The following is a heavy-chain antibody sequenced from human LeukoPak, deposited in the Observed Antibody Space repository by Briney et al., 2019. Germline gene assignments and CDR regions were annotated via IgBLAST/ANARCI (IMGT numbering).Heavy chain of an antibody. CDR2: IYYSGST. CDR3: ARHSSSSWYFPYYYYYMDV. Sequence: SETLSLTCTVSGGSISSSSYYWGWIRQPPGKGLEWIGSIYYSGSTYYNPSLRSRVTISVDTSKNQFSLKLSSVTAADTAVYYCARHSSSSWYFPYYYYYMDVWGKGTTVTVSS. CDR1: GGSISSSSYY. V-gene: IGHV4-39*01. J-gene: IGHJ6*03. D-gene: IGHD6-13*01.